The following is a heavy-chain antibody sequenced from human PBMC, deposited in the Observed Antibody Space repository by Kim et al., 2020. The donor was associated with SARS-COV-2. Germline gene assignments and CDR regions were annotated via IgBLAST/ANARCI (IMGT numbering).Heavy chain of an antibody. Sequence: GGSLRLSCAASGFTVSSNYMSWVRQAPGKGLEWVSVIYSGGSTYYADSVKGRFTISRDNSKNTLYLQMNSLRAEDTAVYYCARADGPGILPQGSYGMDVWGQGTTVTVSS. CDR3: ARADGPGILPQGSYGMDV. V-gene: IGHV3-53*01. D-gene: IGHD1-20*01. J-gene: IGHJ6*02. CDR2: IYSGGST. CDR1: GFTVSSNY.